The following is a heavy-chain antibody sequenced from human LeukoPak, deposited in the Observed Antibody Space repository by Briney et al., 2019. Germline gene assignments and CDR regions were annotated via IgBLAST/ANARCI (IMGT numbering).Heavy chain of an antibody. J-gene: IGHJ3*02. V-gene: IGHV4-31*03. D-gene: IGHD6-13*01. Sequence: SETLSLTCTVSGGSISSGGYYWSWIRQHPGKGLEWIGYIYYSGSTYYNPSLKSRVTISVDTSKNQFSLKLSSVTAADTAVYYCARDLAAAETHAFDIWGQGTMATVSS. CDR1: GGSISSGGYY. CDR2: IYYSGST. CDR3: ARDLAAAETHAFDI.